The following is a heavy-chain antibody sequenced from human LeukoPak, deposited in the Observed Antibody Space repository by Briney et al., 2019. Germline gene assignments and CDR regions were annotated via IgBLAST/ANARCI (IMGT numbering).Heavy chain of an antibody. J-gene: IGHJ6*03. CDR3: ARNPYYDFWSGYRPNGDYYYYMDV. CDR2: ISSNGGGT. V-gene: IGHV3-64*01. Sequence: QAGGSLRLSCAASGFTFSSYAMHWVRQAPGKGLEYVSAISSNGGGTYYANSVKGRFTISRDNSKNTLYLQMGSLRAEDMAVYYCARNPYYDFWSGYRPNGDYYYYMDVWGKGTTVTVSS. D-gene: IGHD3-3*01. CDR1: GFTFSSYA.